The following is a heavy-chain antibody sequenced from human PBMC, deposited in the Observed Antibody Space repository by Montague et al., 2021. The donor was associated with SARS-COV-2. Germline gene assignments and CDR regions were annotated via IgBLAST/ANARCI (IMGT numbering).Heavy chain of an antibody. J-gene: IGHJ5*02. CDR2: IYYSGST. CDR3: ASLYYSYGDNWFDP. V-gene: IGHV4-39*01. Sequence: SETLSLTCTVSGGSISSSSYYWGWIRQPPGKGLEWIGSIYYSGSTYYNPSLKSRVTISVDTSKNQFSLKLSSVTAADTAVYYCASLYYSYGDNWFDPWGQGTMVTVSS. CDR1: GGSISSSSYY. D-gene: IGHD5-18*01.